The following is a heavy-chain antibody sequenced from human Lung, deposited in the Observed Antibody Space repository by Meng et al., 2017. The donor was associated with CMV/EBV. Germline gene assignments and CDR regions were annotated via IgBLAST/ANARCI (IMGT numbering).Heavy chain of an antibody. CDR1: GFTFSDFA. CDR3: AKMYCGTTSCYIVHF. V-gene: IGHV3-23*03. D-gene: IGHD2-2*02. Sequence: GGSLRLSCAASGFTFSDFAMSWVRQAPGKGLEWVSVIYSGGRSTSYADSVKGRFTISRDNSKNTLYLQMNRLRADDTAVYYCAKMYCGTTSCYIVHFWGLGTLVTVSS. J-gene: IGHJ1*01. CDR2: IYSGGRST.